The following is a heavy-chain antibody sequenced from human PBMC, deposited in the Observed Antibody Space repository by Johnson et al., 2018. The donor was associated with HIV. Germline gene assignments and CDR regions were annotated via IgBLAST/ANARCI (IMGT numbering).Heavy chain of an antibody. Sequence: VQLVESGGGLVQPGGSLRLSCAASGFTFSSYWMSWVRQAPGKGLEWVSYISSSGSTIYYADSVKGRFTISRDNAKNSLYLQMNSLRAEDTAVYYCARDVDKDAFDIWGQGTMVTVSS. CDR2: ISSSGSTI. CDR3: ARDVDKDAFDI. CDR1: GFTFSSYW. J-gene: IGHJ3*02. D-gene: IGHD5-12*01. V-gene: IGHV3-48*04.